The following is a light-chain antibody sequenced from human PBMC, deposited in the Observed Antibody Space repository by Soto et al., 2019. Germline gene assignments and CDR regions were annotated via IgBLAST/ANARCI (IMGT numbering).Light chain of an antibody. CDR3: QQYGSSLGVT. CDR1: QSVSSSY. J-gene: IGKJ4*01. V-gene: IGKV3-20*01. CDR2: GAS. Sequence: EIVLTQSPATLSVSPGERATLSCRASQSVSSSYLVWHQQKPGQAPRLLIYGASTRATGIPARFSGSGSGTDFTLTISRLEPEDFAVYHCQQYGSSLGVTFGGATKVDI.